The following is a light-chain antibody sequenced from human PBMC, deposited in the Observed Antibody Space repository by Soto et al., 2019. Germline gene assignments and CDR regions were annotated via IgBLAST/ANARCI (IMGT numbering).Light chain of an antibody. CDR2: GVT. CDR1: SSNIGAGYD. V-gene: IGLV1-40*01. J-gene: IGLJ2*01. CDR3: QSYDSSLSGSGV. Sequence: QPVLTQPPSVSGAPGQRVTISCTGSSSNIGAGYDVHWYQQLPGTAPQLLIYGVTNRPSGVPDRFSGSKSGTSASLAITGLQAEDEADYYCQSYDSSLSGSGVFGGGTKLTVL.